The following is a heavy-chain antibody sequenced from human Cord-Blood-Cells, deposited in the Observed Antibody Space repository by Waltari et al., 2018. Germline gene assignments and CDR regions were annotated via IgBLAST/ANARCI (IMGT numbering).Heavy chain of an antibody. J-gene: IGHJ4*02. V-gene: IGHV3-33*01. CDR2: IWYDGSNK. D-gene: IGHD1-26*01. CDR3: ARDGGSYFDY. Sequence: QVQLVESGGGVVQPGRSLRLSCAASGFTFSSYGMHWVRQAPGKGLEWVAVIWYDGSNKYYADSVKGRFTISRDNSKNTLYLQMNSLRAEDTAVYDCARDGGSYFDYWGQGTLVTVSS. CDR1: GFTFSSYG.